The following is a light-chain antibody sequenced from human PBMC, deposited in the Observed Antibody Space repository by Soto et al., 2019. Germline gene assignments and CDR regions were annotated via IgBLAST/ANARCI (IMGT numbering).Light chain of an antibody. CDR3: QQYDKRET. CDR1: QSVASH. V-gene: IGKV3-15*01. Sequence: EIVLTQSPATLSVYPAERATLSCRASQSVASHLACYQQKPGQAPRLLIYGASTRATGIPARFSGSVSGTEFTLTISSLQCEDFAVYSCQQYDKRETFGQGTKVDIK. CDR2: GAS. J-gene: IGKJ1*01.